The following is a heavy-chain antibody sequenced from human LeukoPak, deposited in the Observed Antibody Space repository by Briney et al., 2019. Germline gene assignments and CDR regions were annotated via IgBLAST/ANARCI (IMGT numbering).Heavy chain of an antibody. CDR2: ISYDGSNK. J-gene: IGHJ4*02. V-gene: IGHV3-30*04. D-gene: IGHD3-10*01. Sequence: PGGSLRLSCAASGFTLSSYAMHWVRQAPGQGLEWVAVISYDGSNKYYADSVKGRFTVSRDNSKNTLYLQMNSLRAEDTAVYYCARDPPAMVRGVLSPPYPAYWGQGTLVTVSS. CDR1: GFTLSSYA. CDR3: ARDPPAMVRGVLSPPYPAY.